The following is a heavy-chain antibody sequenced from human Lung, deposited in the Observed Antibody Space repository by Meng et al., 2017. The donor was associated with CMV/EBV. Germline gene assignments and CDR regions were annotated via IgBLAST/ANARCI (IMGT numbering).Heavy chain of an antibody. CDR2: IDGTGRT. D-gene: IGHD1-7*01. J-gene: IGHJ5*01. V-gene: IGHV4-34*01. CDR3: ARLTGTVYVHWFDS. CDR1: GGSFSGSY. Sequence: GSLRLXCAVYGGSFSGSYWHWIRQPPGMGLEWIGEIDGTGRTKYSPSLNSRVTILLATSKKQFSLELSSVTAADTAVYYCARLTGTVYVHWFDSWGQGPLVTVSS.